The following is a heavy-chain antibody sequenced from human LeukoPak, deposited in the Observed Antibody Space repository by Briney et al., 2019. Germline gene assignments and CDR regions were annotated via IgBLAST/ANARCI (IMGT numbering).Heavy chain of an antibody. D-gene: IGHD3-22*01. V-gene: IGHV4-4*02. CDR3: AKMSYYYDSSGYYPRAYYFDY. CDR2: IYHSGST. CDR1: GFTVSSNY. Sequence: GSLRLSCAASGFTVSSNYMSWVRQAPGKGLEWIGEIYHSGSTNYNPSLKSRVTISVDKSKNQLSLKLSSVTAADTAVYYCAKMSYYYDSSGYYPRAYYFDYWGQGTLVTVSS. J-gene: IGHJ4*02.